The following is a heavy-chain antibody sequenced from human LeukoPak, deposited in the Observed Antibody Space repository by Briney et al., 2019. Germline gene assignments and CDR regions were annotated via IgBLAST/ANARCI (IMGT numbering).Heavy chain of an antibody. CDR1: GFTFSSYA. CDR3: ARWDSGSYFLYAFDI. CDR2: ISYDGSNK. D-gene: IGHD1-26*01. J-gene: IGHJ3*02. V-gene: IGHV3-30-3*01. Sequence: GGSLRLSCAASGFTFSSYAMHWVRQAPGKGLEWVAVISYDGSNKYYADSVKGRFTISRDNSKNTLYLQMNSLRAEDTAVYYCARWDSGSYFLYAFDIWGQGTMVTVSS.